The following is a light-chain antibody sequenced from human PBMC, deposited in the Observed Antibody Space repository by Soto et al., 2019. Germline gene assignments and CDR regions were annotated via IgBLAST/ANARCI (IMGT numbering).Light chain of an antibody. CDR1: NNDVGRYNY. J-gene: IGLJ2*01. CDR3: SSYTPSPTSVV. CDR2: EVS. Sequence: QSALTQPASVSGSPGQSITISCTGTNNDVGRYNYVSWYQQHPDKAPKLIIFEVSNRPSRVSNRFSGSKSGNTASLTISGLQADDEADYYCSSYTPSPTSVVFGGGTKLTVL. V-gene: IGLV2-14*01.